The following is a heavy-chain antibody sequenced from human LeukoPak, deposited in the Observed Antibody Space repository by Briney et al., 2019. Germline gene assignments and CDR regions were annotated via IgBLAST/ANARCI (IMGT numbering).Heavy chain of an antibody. Sequence: ASVKVSCEASGYTFTSYDINWVRQATGQGLEWMGWMNPNSGNTGYAQKFQGRVTMTRNTSISTAYMELSSLRSEDTAVYYCARGYIAAGWSDYWGQGTLVTVSS. V-gene: IGHV1-8*01. CDR1: GYTFTSYD. CDR2: MNPNSGNT. J-gene: IGHJ4*02. D-gene: IGHD6-13*01. CDR3: ARGYIAAGWSDY.